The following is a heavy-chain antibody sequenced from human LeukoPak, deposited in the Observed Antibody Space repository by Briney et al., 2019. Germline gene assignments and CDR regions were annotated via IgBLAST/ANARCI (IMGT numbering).Heavy chain of an antibody. V-gene: IGHV6-1*01. Sequence: SQTLSLTCAISGDSVSSNSAAWNWIRQSPSRGLEWLGRTYYRSKWYNDYAVSVKSRITINPDTSKNQFSLQLNSVTPEDTAVYYCARDLQIPAAIGDAFDIWGQGTMVTVSS. D-gene: IGHD2-2*01. CDR1: GDSVSSNSAA. CDR2: TYYRSKWYN. CDR3: ARDLQIPAAIGDAFDI. J-gene: IGHJ3*02.